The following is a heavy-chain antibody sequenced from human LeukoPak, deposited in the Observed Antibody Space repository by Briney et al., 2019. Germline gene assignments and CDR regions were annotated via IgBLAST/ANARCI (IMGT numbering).Heavy chain of an antibody. Sequence: GGSLRLSCAASGFTFSNYAMSWVRQAPGKGLEWVSAISGSGGSTYYADSVKGRFTISRDYSKNTLYLQMNSLRAEDTAVYYCAKGRDYYGSGPTGYDYWGQGTQVTVSS. D-gene: IGHD3-10*01. CDR1: GFTFSNYA. CDR3: AKGRDYYGSGPTGYDY. V-gene: IGHV3-23*01. J-gene: IGHJ4*02. CDR2: ISGSGGST.